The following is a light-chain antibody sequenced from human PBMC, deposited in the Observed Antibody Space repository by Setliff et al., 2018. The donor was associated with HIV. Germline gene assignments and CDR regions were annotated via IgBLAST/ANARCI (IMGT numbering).Light chain of an antibody. CDR3: QQYGSSPRT. CDR1: QSVNTNY. V-gene: IGKV3-20*01. J-gene: IGKJ1*01. Sequence: EIVLTQSPDTLSLSPGERATLSCRASQSVNTNYLAWYRQKPGQTPRLLIYVAFNRADGIPDRFSGSGSGTDFTLTISRLEPEDFAVYYCQQYGSSPRTFGQGTKVDIK. CDR2: VAF.